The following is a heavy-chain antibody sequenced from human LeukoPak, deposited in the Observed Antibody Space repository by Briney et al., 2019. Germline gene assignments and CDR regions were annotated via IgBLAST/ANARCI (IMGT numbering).Heavy chain of an antibody. CDR2: ISGSGGST. D-gene: IGHD3-22*01. Sequence: PGGSLRLSCAASGFTFNTYAMSWVRQAPGKGLEWVSAISGSGGSTYYADSVKGRFTISRVNSKNTLYLQMNSLRAEDTAVYYCAKDLRTYDSSGYYPLGMDYWGQGTLVTVSS. V-gene: IGHV3-23*01. CDR1: GFTFNTYA. CDR3: AKDLRTYDSSGYYPLGMDY. J-gene: IGHJ4*02.